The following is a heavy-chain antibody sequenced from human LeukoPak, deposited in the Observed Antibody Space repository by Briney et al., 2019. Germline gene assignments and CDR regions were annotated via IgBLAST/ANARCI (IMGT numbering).Heavy chain of an antibody. Sequence: GGSLRLSCAASGFTFSSYAMSWVRQAPGKGLEWVSAISGSGGSTYYADSLKGRFTISRDNSKNTLYLQMNSLRVEDTAVYYCAKDRAAASGYYYFDYWGQGTLVTVSS. CDR1: GFTFSSYA. CDR3: AKDRAAASGYYYFDY. D-gene: IGHD6-13*01. J-gene: IGHJ4*02. V-gene: IGHV3-23*01. CDR2: ISGSGGST.